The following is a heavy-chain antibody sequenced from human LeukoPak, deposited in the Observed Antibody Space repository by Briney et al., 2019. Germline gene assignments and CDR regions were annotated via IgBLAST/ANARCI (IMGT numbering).Heavy chain of an antibody. D-gene: IGHD3-10*01. V-gene: IGHV3-48*02. CDR1: GFTFSSYG. J-gene: IGHJ4*02. Sequence: SGGSLRLSCAASGFTFSSYGMHWVRQAPGKGLEWVSYISSSTSIIYYADSVKGRFTISRDNAKNSLYLQMNSLRDEDTAVYYCATFGVQGYWGQGTLVTVSS. CDR2: ISSSTSII. CDR3: ATFGVQGY.